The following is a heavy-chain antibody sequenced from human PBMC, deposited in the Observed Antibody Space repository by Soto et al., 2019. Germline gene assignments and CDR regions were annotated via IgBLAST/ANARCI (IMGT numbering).Heavy chain of an antibody. Sequence: QVQLLEAGGGVVPPGRSLRLSCAASGFTFSTYGMNWVRQAPGKGLEWVAVIWYDGNNKDYAESVRGRFTISSANSKNTLYLQMNSLRAEDTAVYYCVRSAAAGTGVSDNWGQGTLVTVSS. J-gene: IGHJ4*02. V-gene: IGHV3-33*01. D-gene: IGHD6-13*01. CDR1: GFTFSTYG. CDR3: VRSAAAGTGVSDN. CDR2: IWYDGNNK.